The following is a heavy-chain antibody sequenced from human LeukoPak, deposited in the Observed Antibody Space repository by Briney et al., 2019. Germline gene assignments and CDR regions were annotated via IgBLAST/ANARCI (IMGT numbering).Heavy chain of an antibody. CDR2: ISAYNGNT. CDR3: ARAGMVYAIYYYYMDV. Sequence: ASVKVSCKASRYTFTSYGISWVRQAPGQGLEWMGWISAYNGNTNFAQKFQGRVTMTTDTSTSTAYMELRSLRSDDTAVYYCARAGMVYAIYYYYMDVWGKGTTVTVSS. J-gene: IGHJ6*03. V-gene: IGHV1-18*01. CDR1: RYTFTSYG. D-gene: IGHD2-8*01.